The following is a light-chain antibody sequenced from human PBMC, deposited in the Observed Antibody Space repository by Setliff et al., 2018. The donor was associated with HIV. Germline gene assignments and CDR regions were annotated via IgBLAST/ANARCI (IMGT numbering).Light chain of an antibody. CDR3: FLTYSGARRV. V-gene: IGLV7-46*01. Sequence: QAVVTQEPSLTVSPGGTVTLTCGSSTGAVTSGHYPYWFQQKPGQAPRTLIHDTSNKESWTPARFSGSLLGGKAALTLSGAQPEDEAAYYCFLTYSGARRVFGGGTKGTVL. J-gene: IGLJ3*02. CDR1: TGAVTSGHY. CDR2: DTS.